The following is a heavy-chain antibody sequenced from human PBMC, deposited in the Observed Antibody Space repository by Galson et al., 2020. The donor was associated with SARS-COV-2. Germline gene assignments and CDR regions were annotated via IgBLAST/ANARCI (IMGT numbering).Heavy chain of an antibody. CDR3: ARVLVGATGNYYYGMDV. CDR2: ISAYNGNT. J-gene: IGHJ6*02. CDR1: GYTFTSYG. V-gene: IGHV1-18*01. Sequence: ASVKVSCKASGYTFTSYGISWVRQAPGQGLEWMGWISAYNGNTNYAQKLQGRVTMTTDTSTSTAYMELRSLRSDDTAVYYCARVLVGATGNYYYGMDVWGQGTTVTVSS. D-gene: IGHD1-26*01.